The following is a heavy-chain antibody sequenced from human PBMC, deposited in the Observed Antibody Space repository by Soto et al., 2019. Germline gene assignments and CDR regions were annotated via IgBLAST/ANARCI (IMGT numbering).Heavy chain of an antibody. Sequence: SQPLSLPCTVAGSSSVGYYWTCIIQSPERGLEWIGYIHYSGSANYNPSLNSRLTMSVDRSKSQFSMKLASVTAADTAVYYCARGVGGSGLNWFDPWGQGTLVTAPQ. D-gene: IGHD6-19*01. CDR2: IHYSGSA. J-gene: IGHJ5*02. CDR3: ARGVGGSGLNWFDP. V-gene: IGHV4-59*12. CDR1: GSSSVGYY.